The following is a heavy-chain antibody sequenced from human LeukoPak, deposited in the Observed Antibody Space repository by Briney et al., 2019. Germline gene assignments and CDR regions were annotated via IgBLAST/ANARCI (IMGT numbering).Heavy chain of an antibody. D-gene: IGHD5-24*01. CDR2: ISYDGSNK. CDR3: ASCKDGYNYFNY. CDR1: GFTFSSYA. Sequence: PGRSLRLSCAASGFTFSSYAMHWVRQAPGKGLEWVAVISYDGSNKYYADSVKGRFTISRDNSKNTLYLQMNSLRAEDTAVYYCASCKDGYNYFNYWGQGTLVTVSS. V-gene: IGHV3-30*14. J-gene: IGHJ4*02.